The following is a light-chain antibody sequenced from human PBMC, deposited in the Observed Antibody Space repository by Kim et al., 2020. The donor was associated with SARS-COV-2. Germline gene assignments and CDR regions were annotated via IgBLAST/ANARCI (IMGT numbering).Light chain of an antibody. V-gene: IGKV1-27*01. Sequence: ASVGDRVTITCRASQCISNYLAWYQQKPGKVPKLLIYAASTLQAGGPSRFSGSGSGTDFTLTISSLQPEDVATYYCQNYNSAPQTFGPGTKVDIK. CDR3: QNYNSAPQT. CDR2: AAS. CDR1: QCISNY. J-gene: IGKJ1*01.